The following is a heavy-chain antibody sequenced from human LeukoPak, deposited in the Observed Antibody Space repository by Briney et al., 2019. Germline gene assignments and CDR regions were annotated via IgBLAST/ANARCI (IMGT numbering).Heavy chain of an antibody. V-gene: IGHV4-61*02. D-gene: IGHD6-19*01. Sequence: SETLSLTCTVSGGSINGGNYYWTWLRQPAGKGLEWIGRISPSGSTNHNPSLKSRVTISVDKSKNQFSLKLSSVTAADTAVYYCARAPPYGSGWSKGVLDYWGQGTLVTVSS. CDR3: ARAPPYGSGWSKGVLDY. CDR1: GGSINGGNYY. J-gene: IGHJ4*02. CDR2: ISPSGST.